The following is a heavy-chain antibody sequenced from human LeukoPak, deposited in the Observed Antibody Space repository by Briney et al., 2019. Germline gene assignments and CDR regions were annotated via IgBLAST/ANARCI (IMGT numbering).Heavy chain of an antibody. CDR2: INHSGST. Sequence: PSETLSLTCAVYGGSFSGYYWSWIRQPPGKGLEWIGEINHSGSTNYNPSLKSRVTISVDTSKNQFSLKLSSVTAADTAVYYCARLKPSSGYWGQRTLVTVSS. J-gene: IGHJ4*02. D-gene: IGHD1-14*01. CDR3: ARLKPSSGY. V-gene: IGHV4-34*01. CDR1: GGSFSGYY.